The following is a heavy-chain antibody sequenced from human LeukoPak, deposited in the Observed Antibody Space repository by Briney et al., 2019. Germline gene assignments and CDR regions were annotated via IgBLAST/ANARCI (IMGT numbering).Heavy chain of an antibody. V-gene: IGHV1-69*04. CDR1: GGTFSSYA. D-gene: IGHD3-3*01. Sequence: SVKVSCKASGGTFSSYAISWVRQAPGQGLEWMGRIIPILGIANYAQKFQGRVTITADKSTSTAYMELSSLRSEDTAVYYCARDNYDFWSGYYRLYYFDYWGQGTLVTVSS. CDR3: ARDNYDFWSGYYRLYYFDY. J-gene: IGHJ4*02. CDR2: IIPILGIA.